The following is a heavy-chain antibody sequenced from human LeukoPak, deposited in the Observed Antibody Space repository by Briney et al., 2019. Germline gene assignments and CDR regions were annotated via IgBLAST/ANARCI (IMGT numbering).Heavy chain of an antibody. D-gene: IGHD3-10*01. CDR3: ASNVFGSVSV. CDR1: GFTFSIYW. J-gene: IGHJ1*01. V-gene: IGHV3-7*01. CDR2: IKQDGSEE. Sequence: GGSLRLSCAASGFTFSIYWMSWVRQAPGKGLEWVANIKQDGSEEYYVDSVKGRFTISRDNAKNALYLQVNSLGAEDTAVYYCASNVFGSVSVWGQGTLVTVSS.